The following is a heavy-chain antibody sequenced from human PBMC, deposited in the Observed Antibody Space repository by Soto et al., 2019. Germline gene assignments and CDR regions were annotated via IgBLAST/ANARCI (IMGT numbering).Heavy chain of an antibody. D-gene: IGHD3-10*01. CDR2: INHSGST. Sequence: PSETLSLTCAVYGGSFSGYYWSWIRQPPGKELEWIGEINHSGSTNYNPSLKSRVNISVDTSKNQLSLKLSSVTAADTAVYYCARGGYGSGSYYIKNYMDVWGKGTTVTVSS. J-gene: IGHJ6*03. CDR1: GGSFSGYY. V-gene: IGHV4-34*01. CDR3: ARGGYGSGSYYIKNYMDV.